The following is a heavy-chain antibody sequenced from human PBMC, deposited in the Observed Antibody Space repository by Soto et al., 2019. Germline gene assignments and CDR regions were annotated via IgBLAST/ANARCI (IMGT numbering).Heavy chain of an antibody. V-gene: IGHV1-46*01. CDR3: ARDKNSSSRAYYYYGMDV. CDR2: INPSGGRT. Sequence: GASVKVSCKASGYTFTGYYMHWVRQAPGQGLEWMGIINPSGGRTSYAQKFQGRVTMTRDTSTRTVYMERSSLKSEDTAVYYCARDKNSSSRAYYYYGMDVWGQGTTVTVSS. J-gene: IGHJ6*02. CDR1: GYTFTGYY. D-gene: IGHD6-6*01.